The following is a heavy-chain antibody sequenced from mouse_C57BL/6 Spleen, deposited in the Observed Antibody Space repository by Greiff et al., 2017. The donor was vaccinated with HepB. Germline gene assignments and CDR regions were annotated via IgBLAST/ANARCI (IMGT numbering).Heavy chain of an antibody. CDR3: TRDPGSYYYAMDY. V-gene: IGHV5-9-1*02. CDR1: GFTFSSYA. J-gene: IGHJ4*01. Sequence: EVKLQESGEGLVKPGGSLKLSCAASGFTFSSYAMSWVRQTPEKRLEWVAYISSGGDYIYYADTVKGRFTISRDNARNTLYLQMSSLKSEDTAMYYCTRDPGSYYYAMDYWGQGTSVTVSS. CDR2: ISSGGDYI.